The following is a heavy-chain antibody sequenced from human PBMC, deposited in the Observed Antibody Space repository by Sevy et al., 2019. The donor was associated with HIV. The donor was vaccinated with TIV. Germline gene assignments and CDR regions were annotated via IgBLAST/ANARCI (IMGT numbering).Heavy chain of an antibody. CDR3: AGARYDSSGSFDALDI. D-gene: IGHD3-22*01. CDR2: ISSGSTYT. CDR1: GFSFSDYY. J-gene: IGHJ3*02. V-gene: IGHV3-11*03. Sequence: GGSLRLSCAASGFSFSDYYMSWIRQAPGKGLEWISYISSGSTYTNYADSVKGRFTISRDNAKNSLSLQMHSLRAEDTAVYYCAGARYDSSGSFDALDIWGQGTMVTVSS.